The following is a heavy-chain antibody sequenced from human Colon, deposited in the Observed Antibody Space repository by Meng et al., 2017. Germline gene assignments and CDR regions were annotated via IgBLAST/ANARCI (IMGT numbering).Heavy chain of an antibody. Sequence: QVQLKEAGPARLKPSGPRSLACPLSVGSINIGVWWSWARQGPGKGLERIAEIHSYGRTNYNPSLKSRLTFSLDKSNNQFSLTLSSVTAADTAVYYCVRNDHCTSGTCYPHFDYWGQGTLVTVSS. J-gene: IGHJ4*01. CDR3: VRNDHCTSGTCYPHFDY. D-gene: IGHD2-15*01. CDR2: IHSYGRT. V-gene: IGHV4-4*02. CDR1: VGSINIGVW.